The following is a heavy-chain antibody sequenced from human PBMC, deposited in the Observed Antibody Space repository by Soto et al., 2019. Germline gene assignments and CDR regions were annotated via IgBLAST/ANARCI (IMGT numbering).Heavy chain of an antibody. CDR2: IIPIFGTA. Sequence: SVKVSCKASGGTFSSYAISWVRQAPGQGLEWMGGIIPIFGTANYAQKFQGRVTITADESTSTAYMELSNLRSEDTAVYYCDSDSHEYGGNSVALYYYCYGMDVWGQGTTVTLSS. CDR1: GGTFSSYA. CDR3: DSDSHEYGGNSVALYYYCYGMDV. D-gene: IGHD4-17*01. V-gene: IGHV1-69*13. J-gene: IGHJ6*02.